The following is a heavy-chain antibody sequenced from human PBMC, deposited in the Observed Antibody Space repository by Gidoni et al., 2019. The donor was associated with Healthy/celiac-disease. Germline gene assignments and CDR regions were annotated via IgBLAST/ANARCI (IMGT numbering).Heavy chain of an antibody. Sequence: EVQLVESGGGLVQPGASLRLSCAASGFTFSSYWMHWVRQAPGKGLVWVSRINSDGSSTSYADSVKGRFTISRDNAKNTLYLQMNSLRAEDTAVYYCARDQDCSSTSCYGMDVWGQGTTVTVSS. CDR3: ARDQDCSSTSCYGMDV. J-gene: IGHJ6*02. D-gene: IGHD2-2*01. V-gene: IGHV3-74*01. CDR2: INSDGSST. CDR1: GFTFSSYW.